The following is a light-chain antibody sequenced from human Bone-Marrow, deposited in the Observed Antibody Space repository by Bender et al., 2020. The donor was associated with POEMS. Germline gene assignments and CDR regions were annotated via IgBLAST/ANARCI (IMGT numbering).Light chain of an antibody. Sequence: QSVVTQPPSLSEAPRQRVTISCSGSSSNIGNHGVNWYQQLPGEAPKLLIYYDDLLTPGVSDRFSASKSGTSASLAISELQSEDEALYYCSAWDDSLSGSVVFGGGTKLTVL. CDR3: SAWDDSLSGSVV. CDR1: SSNIGNHG. J-gene: IGLJ2*01. V-gene: IGLV1-36*01. CDR2: YDD.